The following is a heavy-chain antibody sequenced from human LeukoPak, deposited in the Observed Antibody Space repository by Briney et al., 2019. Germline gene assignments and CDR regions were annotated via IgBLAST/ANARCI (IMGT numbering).Heavy chain of an antibody. D-gene: IGHD1-1*01. V-gene: IGHV3-21*01. Sequence: GGSLRLSCAASGFTFSSYSMNWVRQAPGKGLEWVSSISSSSSYIYYADSVKGRFTISRDNAKNSLYLQMNILRVEDTAIYYCARDPYNGAYSEGYYYYYMDVWGKGTTVTVSS. J-gene: IGHJ6*03. CDR3: ARDPYNGAYSEGYYYYYMDV. CDR2: ISSSSSYI. CDR1: GFTFSSYS.